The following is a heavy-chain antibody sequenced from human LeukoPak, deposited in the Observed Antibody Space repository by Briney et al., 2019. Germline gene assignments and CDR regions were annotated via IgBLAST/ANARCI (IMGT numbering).Heavy chain of an antibody. CDR2: IYSSGST. CDR3: AKSGGYGLIDY. CDR1: GASVSGSPYY. Sequence: SETLSLTCTVSGASVSGSPYYWGWIRQPPGKGLEWIGSIYSSGSTYYNASLQSRVTISIETSKNQISLRLNSVTAADTAIYYCAKSGGYGLIDYWGQGTLVTISS. D-gene: IGHD1-26*01. J-gene: IGHJ4*02. V-gene: IGHV4-39*01.